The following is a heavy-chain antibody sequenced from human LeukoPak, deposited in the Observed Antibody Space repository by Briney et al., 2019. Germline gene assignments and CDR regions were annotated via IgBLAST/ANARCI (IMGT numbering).Heavy chain of an antibody. Sequence: SVKVSCKASGGTFCRYAIRRVRQAPGQGVERMGGIIPIVGTANYAQKFQGRVTITTDESTITAYMELSSLRSEDTAVYYCAIVRGVTTTFDYWGQGTLVTVSS. J-gene: IGHJ4*02. CDR3: AIVRGVTTTFDY. V-gene: IGHV1-69*05. D-gene: IGHD4-17*01. CDR2: IIPIVGTA. CDR1: GGTFCRYA.